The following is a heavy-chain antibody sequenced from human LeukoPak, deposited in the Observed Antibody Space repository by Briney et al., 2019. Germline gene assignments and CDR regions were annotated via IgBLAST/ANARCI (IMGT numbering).Heavy chain of an antibody. J-gene: IGHJ3*02. CDR1: GGSISDYY. CDR2: ISYSDSA. CDR3: ARFLRGATNALEI. D-gene: IGHD1-26*01. Sequence: SETLSLTCTISGGSISDYYWSWIRQPPGKGLEWIAYISYSDSATYNPSLRSRVTMSLDTSKNQFSLKLNSVTAADTAVYYCARFLRGATNALEIWGQGTMVIVSS. V-gene: IGHV4-59*13.